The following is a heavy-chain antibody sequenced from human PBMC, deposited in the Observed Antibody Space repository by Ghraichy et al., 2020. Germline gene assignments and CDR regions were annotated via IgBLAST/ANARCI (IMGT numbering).Heavy chain of an antibody. Sequence: GGSLRLSCAASGFTFRTYCMSWVRQAPGKGLEWVANIKQDGSEKYYVDSVKGRFTISRDNAKNSLYLQMNSLKAEDTAVYYCARVRDIVLVPFDYWGQGTLVTVSS. V-gene: IGHV3-7*01. CDR3: ARVRDIVLVPFDY. CDR2: IKQDGSEK. J-gene: IGHJ4*02. D-gene: IGHD2-2*01. CDR1: GFTFRTYC.